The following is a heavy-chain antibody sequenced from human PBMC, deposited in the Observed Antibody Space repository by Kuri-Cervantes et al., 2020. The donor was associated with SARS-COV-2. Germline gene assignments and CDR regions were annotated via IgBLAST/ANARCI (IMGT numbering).Heavy chain of an antibody. CDR2: IYYSGST. V-gene: IGHV4-59*01. D-gene: IGHD3-3*01. CDR3: ARGTYYDFWSGYSNAFDI. Sequence: SETLSLTCTVSGGSISSYYWSWIRQPPGKGLEWIGYIYYSGSTNYNPSHKSRVTISVDTSKNQFSLKLSSVTAADTAVYYCARGTYYDFWSGYSNAFDIWGQGTMVTVSS. CDR1: GGSISSYY. J-gene: IGHJ3*02.